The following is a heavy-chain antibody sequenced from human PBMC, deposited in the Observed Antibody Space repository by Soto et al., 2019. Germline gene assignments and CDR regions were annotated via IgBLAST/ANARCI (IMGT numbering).Heavy chain of an antibody. CDR1: GFTYSRYW. Sequence: EVQLVESGGGLVQPGGSLRLSCAASGFTYSRYWMSWVRQAPGKGLEWVANIKQDGSEKYYVDSVKGRFTISRDNAKNSLYLQMNSLRAEDTAVYYCARDTAGGLDHWGQGTLVTVSS. CDR2: IKQDGSEK. D-gene: IGHD2-15*01. V-gene: IGHV3-7*01. J-gene: IGHJ4*02. CDR3: ARDTAGGLDH.